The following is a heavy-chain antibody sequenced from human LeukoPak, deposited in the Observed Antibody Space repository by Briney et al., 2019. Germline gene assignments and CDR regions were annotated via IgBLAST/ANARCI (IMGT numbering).Heavy chain of an antibody. V-gene: IGHV4-39*01. D-gene: IGHD6-19*01. J-gene: IGHJ4*02. CDR1: GDSISSSRHY. CDR2: IYYTGST. Sequence: KPSETLSLTCTVSGDSISSSRHYWGWIRQPPGKGLEWIGNIYYTGSTYYTPSLKSRVTISVDMSKNQFSLKLSSVTAADTAVYYCARRIAVAGSYFDYWGQGTLVTVSS. CDR3: ARRIAVAGSYFDY.